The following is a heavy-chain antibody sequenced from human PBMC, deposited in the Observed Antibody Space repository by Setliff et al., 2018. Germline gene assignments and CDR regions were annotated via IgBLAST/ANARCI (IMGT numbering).Heavy chain of an antibody. J-gene: IGHJ4*02. D-gene: IGHD3-3*01. CDR2: IRYDGSNK. CDR3: ARDAPTPYYNFWSGILEY. Sequence: PGGSLRLSCAASGFTFSSYGMHWVRQAPGKGLEWVAFIRYDGSNKYYADSVKGRFTISRDNSKNTLYLQMNTLRVEDTALYYCARDAPTPYYNFWSGILEYWGQGALVNVSS. V-gene: IGHV3-30*02. CDR1: GFTFSSYG.